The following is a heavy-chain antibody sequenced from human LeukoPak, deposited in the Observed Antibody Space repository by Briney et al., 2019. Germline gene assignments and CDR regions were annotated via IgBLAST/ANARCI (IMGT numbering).Heavy chain of an antibody. D-gene: IGHD5-18*01. CDR1: GGSISSSNL. V-gene: IGHV4-4*02. Sequence: PSGTLSLTCAVSGGSISSSNLWSGVRPPPGEGLEWIGEMYHSGSTNYNPSLKSRVTISVDKSKNQFSLKLSYVTAADTAVYYCARIVGGMVTSWFDRWGQGTMVTVSS. J-gene: IGHJ5*02. CDR2: MYHSGST. CDR3: ARIVGGMVTSWFDR.